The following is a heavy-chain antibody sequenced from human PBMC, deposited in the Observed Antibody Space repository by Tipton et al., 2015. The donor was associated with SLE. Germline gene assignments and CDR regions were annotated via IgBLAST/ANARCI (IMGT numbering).Heavy chain of an antibody. Sequence: LRLSCTVSGGSISSYYWSWIRQPPGKGLEWIGYIYYSGSTNYNPSLKSRVTISVDTSKNQFSLKLSSVTAADTAVYYCARGGNGMVATRGFDYWGQGTLVTVSS. J-gene: IGHJ4*02. CDR3: ARGGNGMVATRGFDY. V-gene: IGHV4-59*01. CDR2: IYYSGST. D-gene: IGHD5-12*01. CDR1: GGSISSYY.